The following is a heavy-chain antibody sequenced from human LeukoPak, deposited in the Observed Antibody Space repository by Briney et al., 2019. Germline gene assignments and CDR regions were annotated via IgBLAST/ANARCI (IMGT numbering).Heavy chain of an antibody. J-gene: IGHJ4*02. V-gene: IGHV4-59*01. Sequence: SETLCLTCTVSGGSISRYYWSWIRQRPGKGLEWIGYIYSAGNTNYNPSLRSRVAMSLDTSKKQFSLRLTSVTTADTARYYCAGGGYCSISNCFPPLFDWWGQGAVVTVSS. CDR2: IYSAGNT. CDR1: GGSISRYY. CDR3: AGGGYCSISNCFPPLFDW. D-gene: IGHD2-2*01.